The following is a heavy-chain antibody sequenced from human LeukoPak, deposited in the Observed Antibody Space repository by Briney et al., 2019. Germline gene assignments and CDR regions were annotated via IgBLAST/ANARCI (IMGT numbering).Heavy chain of an antibody. CDR2: ISSSGSTI. D-gene: IGHD6-19*01. J-gene: IGHJ6*03. CDR3: ANQAVAGYYYSYMDV. V-gene: IGHV3-11*04. Sequence: PGGSLRLSCAASGFTFSDYYMSWIRQAPGKGLEWVSYISSSGSTIYYADSVKGRFTISRDNAKNSLYLQMNSLRAEDTAVYYCANQAVAGYYYSYMDVWGKGTTVTVSS. CDR1: GFTFSDYY.